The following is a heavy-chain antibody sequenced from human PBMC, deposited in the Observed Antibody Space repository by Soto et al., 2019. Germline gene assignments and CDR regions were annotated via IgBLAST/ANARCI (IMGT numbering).Heavy chain of an antibody. V-gene: IGHV3-7*03. J-gene: IGHJ4*02. D-gene: IGHD3-10*01. CDR2: IKEDGSEK. CDR3: ARVRPGNYRDY. CDR1: GFTFSTFW. Sequence: GGSLRLSFAASGFTFSTFWIGWVRQAPGKGLEWVAKIKEDGSEKYYADSVKGRFIISRDNARNSVYLQMNSLRAEDTAVYYCARVRPGNYRDYWGQGTLVTVSS.